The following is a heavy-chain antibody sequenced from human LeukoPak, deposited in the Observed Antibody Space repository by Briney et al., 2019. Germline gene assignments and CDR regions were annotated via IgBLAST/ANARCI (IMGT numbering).Heavy chain of an antibody. CDR2: ISSSSSYI. V-gene: IGHV3-21*04. CDR1: GFTFSSYS. D-gene: IGHD6-19*01. CDR3: AKDEGAVAGRLVYFDY. J-gene: IGHJ4*02. Sequence: GGSLRLSCAASGFTFSSYSMNWVRQAPGKGLEWVSSISSSSSYIYYADSLEGRFTVSRDDAKNSLYLQMNSLRVEDTAVYYCAKDEGAVAGRLVYFDYWGQGTLVTVSP.